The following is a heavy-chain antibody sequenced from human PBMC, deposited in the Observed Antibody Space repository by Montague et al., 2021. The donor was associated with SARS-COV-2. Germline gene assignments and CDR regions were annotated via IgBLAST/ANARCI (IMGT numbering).Heavy chain of an antibody. CDR3: ARGRIEVSMIVVVLTGASYYMDV. CDR1: GGSFSGHY. J-gene: IGHJ6*03. V-gene: IGHV4-34*01. Sequence: SETLSLTCAVYGGSFSGHYWSWIRQPPGKGLEWIGEINNSGSTNYNPPLKSRVTISVDTSKNQFSLKLHSVTAADMAVYYCARGRIEVSMIVVVLTGASYYMDVWGKGTTVTVSS. CDR2: INNSGST. D-gene: IGHD3-22*01.